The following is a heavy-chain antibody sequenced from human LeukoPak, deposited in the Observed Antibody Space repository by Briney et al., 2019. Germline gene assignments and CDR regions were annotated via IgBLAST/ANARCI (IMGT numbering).Heavy chain of an antibody. CDR3: ARVLPDGFFPLEY. V-gene: IGHV1-2*02. Sequence: GGSLRLSCAASGFTFSNYWMTWIRQAPGKGLEWVGWINPNSGGTDYAQKFQGRVTMTRDTSISTAYMDLSKLKSDASAVYYCARVLPDGFFPLEYWGQGTLVTVSS. J-gene: IGHJ4*02. CDR2: INPNSGGT. CDR1: GFTFSNYW. D-gene: IGHD3/OR15-3a*01.